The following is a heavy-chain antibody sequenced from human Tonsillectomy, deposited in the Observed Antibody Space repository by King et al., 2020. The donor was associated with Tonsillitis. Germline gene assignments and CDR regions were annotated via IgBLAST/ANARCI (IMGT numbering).Heavy chain of an antibody. CDR2: ISYDGSNK. D-gene: IGHD2-21*02. V-gene: IGHV3-30*18. Sequence: VQLVESGGGVVHPGRSLRLSCAASGFTFSSYGMHWVRQAPGKGLEWVAVISYDGSNKYYADSVKGRFTISRDNSKNTLYLQMNSMRAEDTAVYYCAKDRVVVTATGMDVWGQGTTVTVSS. J-gene: IGHJ6*02. CDR3: AKDRVVVTATGMDV. CDR1: GFTFSSYG.